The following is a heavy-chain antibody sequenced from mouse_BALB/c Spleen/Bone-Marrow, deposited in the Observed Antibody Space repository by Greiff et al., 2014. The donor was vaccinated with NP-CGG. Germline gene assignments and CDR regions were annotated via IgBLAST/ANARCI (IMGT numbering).Heavy chain of an antibody. CDR2: IWGGGST. CDR3: AKHTLRYYAMDY. Sequence: VQVVESGPDLVAPSQSLSITCTVSGFSLTDYGVSWIRQPPGKGLEWLGVIWGGGSTYYNSSLKSRLSISKDNSKSQVFLKMNNLQTDDTAMYYCAKHTLRYYAMDYWGQGTSVTVSS. J-gene: IGHJ4*01. CDR1: GFSLTDYG. V-gene: IGHV2-6-5*01. D-gene: IGHD1-1*01.